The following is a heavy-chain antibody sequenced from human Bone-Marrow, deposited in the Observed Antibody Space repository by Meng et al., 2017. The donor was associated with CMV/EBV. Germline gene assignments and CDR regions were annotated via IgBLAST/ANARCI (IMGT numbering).Heavy chain of an antibody. CDR3: ARGDLAYCSSTSCHYGMDV. V-gene: IGHV3-13*01. CDR1: GFTFSSYD. D-gene: IGHD2-2*01. J-gene: IGHJ6*02. CDR2: IGTAGDT. Sequence: GGSLRLSCAASGFTFSSYDMHWVRQATGKGLEWVSAIGTAGDTYYLGSVKGRFTISRENAKNSLYLQMNSLRAGDTAVYYCARGDLAYCSSTSCHYGMDVWGQGTTVTVSS.